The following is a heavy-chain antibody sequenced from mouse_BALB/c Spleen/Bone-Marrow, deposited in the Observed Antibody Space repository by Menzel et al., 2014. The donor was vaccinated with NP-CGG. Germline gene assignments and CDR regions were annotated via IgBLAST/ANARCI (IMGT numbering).Heavy chain of an antibody. CDR3: ARLGNDDAMDY. CDR1: GFTFSRYY. CDR2: INSNGGST. J-gene: IGHJ4*01. D-gene: IGHD2-12*01. V-gene: IGHV5-6-2*01. Sequence: EVKLMESGGGLVKLGGSLKLSCAASGFTFSRYYMSWVRQTPEKRLELVAAINSNGGSTYYPDTVKGRFTISRDNAKNTLYLQMSSLKSEDTALYYCARLGNDDAMDYWGQGTSVTVSS.